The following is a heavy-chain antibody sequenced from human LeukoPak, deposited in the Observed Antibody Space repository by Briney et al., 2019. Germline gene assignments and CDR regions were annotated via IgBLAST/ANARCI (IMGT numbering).Heavy chain of an antibody. V-gene: IGHV3-23*01. D-gene: IGHD2-15*01. J-gene: IGHJ4*02. CDR3: ARSVVAATEAFDY. CDR2: ISSSGGST. CDR1: GFTLSSYA. Sequence: GGSLRLSCAASGFTLSSYAMSWVRQAPGKGLQWVSGISSSGGSTYYVDSVKGRFTISRDNAKNSLYLQMNSLRAEDTAVYYCARSVVAATEAFDYWGQGTLVTVSS.